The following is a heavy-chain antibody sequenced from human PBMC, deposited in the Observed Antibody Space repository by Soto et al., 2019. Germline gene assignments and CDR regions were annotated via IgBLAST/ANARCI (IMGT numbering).Heavy chain of an antibody. CDR2: INHSGST. D-gene: IGHD3-16*01. J-gene: IGHJ4*02. CDR3: ARASIMITFRKGGVFDY. CDR1: GGSFSGYY. Sequence: PSETLSLTCAVYGGSFSGYYWSWIRQPPGKGLEWIGEINHSGSTNYNPSLKSRVTISVDTSKNQFSLKLSSVTAADTAVYYCARASIMITFRKGGVFDYWGQGTLVTVSS. V-gene: IGHV4-34*01.